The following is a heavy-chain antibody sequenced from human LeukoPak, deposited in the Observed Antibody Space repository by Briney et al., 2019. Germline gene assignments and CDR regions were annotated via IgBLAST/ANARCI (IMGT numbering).Heavy chain of an antibody. Sequence: GGSLRLSCAASGFTFSSYAMNWVRQAPGKGLQWVSALSGSGGSTYYADSVKGRFTIFRDNSKNTMYLQMNSLRAEDTALYHCARAPYGSGSHFDYWGQGTLVTVSS. D-gene: IGHD3-10*01. CDR2: LSGSGGST. CDR3: ARAPYGSGSHFDY. CDR1: GFTFSSYA. V-gene: IGHV3-23*01. J-gene: IGHJ4*02.